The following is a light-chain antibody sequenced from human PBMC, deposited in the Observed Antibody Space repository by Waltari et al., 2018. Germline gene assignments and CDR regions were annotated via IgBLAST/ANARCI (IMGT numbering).Light chain of an antibody. CDR2: GSY. V-gene: IGKV3-15*01. CDR1: QNVGTS. J-gene: IGKJ4*01. Sequence: EMMVTQSPATLSVSPGERVTLSCRASQNVGTSLAWYQQKPGQTPRLLIFGSYSRASGVAARLSGSGSGTDFTLAISSLQSEEFAVYYCQQYEDWPRHSFGGGTKVQIE. CDR3: QQYEDWPRHS.